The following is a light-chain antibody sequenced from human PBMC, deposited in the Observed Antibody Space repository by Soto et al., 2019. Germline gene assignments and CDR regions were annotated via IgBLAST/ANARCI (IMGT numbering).Light chain of an antibody. Sequence: PEQRATLSCRASQSVRSDYFAWYQQKPGQAPRVIIFGVSTRATGVPDRFSGSGSGTDFTLTISRPEPEDFALYYCQQYGSSQITFGQGTRLEIK. CDR1: QSVRSDY. J-gene: IGKJ5*01. CDR2: GVS. CDR3: QQYGSSQIT. V-gene: IGKV3-20*01.